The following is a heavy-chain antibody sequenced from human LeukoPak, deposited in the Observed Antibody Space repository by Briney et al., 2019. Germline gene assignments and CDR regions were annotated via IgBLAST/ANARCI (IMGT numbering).Heavy chain of an antibody. D-gene: IGHD3-10*01. J-gene: IGHJ5*02. CDR2: IKSKTDGGTT. Sequence: PGGSRRLSCAASGFTFSNAWMSWVRQAPGKGLEWVGRIKSKTDGGTTDYAAPVKGRFTISRDDSKNTLYLQMNSLKTEDTAVYYCTTDPRITMVRGVPWGQGTLVTVSS. CDR1: GFTFSNAW. V-gene: IGHV3-15*01. CDR3: TTDPRITMVRGVP.